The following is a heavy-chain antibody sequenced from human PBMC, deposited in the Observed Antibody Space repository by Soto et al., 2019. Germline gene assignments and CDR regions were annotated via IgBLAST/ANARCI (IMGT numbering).Heavy chain of an antibody. CDR2: ISYDGSNK. CDR1: GFTFSSYG. J-gene: IGHJ4*02. CDR3: ARDGLGACYY. V-gene: IGHV3-30*03. Sequence: QVQLVESGGGVVQPGRSLRLSCAASGFTFSSYGMHWVRQAPGKGLEWVAVISYDGSNKYYADSVKGRFTISRDNSKNTLYLQMNSLRAEDTAVYYCARDGLGACYYWVQGTLVTDSS. D-gene: IGHD1-26*01.